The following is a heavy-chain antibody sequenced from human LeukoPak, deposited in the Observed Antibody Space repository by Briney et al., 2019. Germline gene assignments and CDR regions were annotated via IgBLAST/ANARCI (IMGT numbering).Heavy chain of an antibody. J-gene: IGHJ2*01. CDR2: IYYSGSN. V-gene: IGHV4-59*01. Sequence: SETLSLTCTVSGGSISSYYWSWIRQPPGKGLEWIGYIYYSGSNNYNPSLKSRVTMSVDTSKNQFSLKLSSVTAADTAVYYCATIFGGYSYGSAWYFDLWGRGTLVTVSS. CDR3: ATIFGGYSYGSAWYFDL. CDR1: GGSISSYY. D-gene: IGHD5-18*01.